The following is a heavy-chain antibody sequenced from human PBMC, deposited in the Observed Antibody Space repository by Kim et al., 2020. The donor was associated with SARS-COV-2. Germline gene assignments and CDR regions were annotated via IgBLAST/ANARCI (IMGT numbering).Heavy chain of an antibody. D-gene: IGHD3-22*01. CDR1: GYSFTSYW. CDR2: IYPGDSDT. Sequence: GESLKISCKGSGYSFTSYWIGWVRQIPGKGLELMGSIYPGDSDTRYSPSFQGQVTISANKSISTAYLQWSSLKASDTAMYYSARLGYYYDSSGYYFDYWGQGSLVTVSS. J-gene: IGHJ4*02. V-gene: IGHV5-51*01. CDR3: ARLGYYYDSSGYYFDY.